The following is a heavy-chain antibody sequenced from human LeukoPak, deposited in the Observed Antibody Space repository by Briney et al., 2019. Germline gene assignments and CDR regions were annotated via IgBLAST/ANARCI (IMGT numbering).Heavy chain of an antibody. J-gene: IGHJ5*02. Sequence: GGSLRLSCAASGFTFSDYYMSWIRQAPGKGLEWVSYISSSGSTIYYADSVKGRFTISRDNAKNSLYLQMNSLRDEDTAVYYCARGTAYSSGWYNWFDPWGQGTLVTVSS. V-gene: IGHV3-11*04. D-gene: IGHD6-19*01. CDR3: ARGTAYSSGWYNWFDP. CDR2: ISSSGSTI. CDR1: GFTFSDYY.